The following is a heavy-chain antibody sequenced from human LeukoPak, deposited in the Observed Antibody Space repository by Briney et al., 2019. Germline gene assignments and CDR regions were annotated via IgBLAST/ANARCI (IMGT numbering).Heavy chain of an antibody. V-gene: IGHV1-69*05. Sequence: SVKVSCKASGGTFSSYAISWVRQAPGQGLEWMGGIIPIFGTANYAQKFQGRVTITTDESTSTAYMELSSLRSGDTAVYYCARAIVVVPAAIPSSNWFDPWGQGTLVTVSS. CDR3: ARAIVVVPAAIPSSNWFDP. CDR1: GGTFSSYA. J-gene: IGHJ5*02. D-gene: IGHD2-2*02. CDR2: IIPIFGTA.